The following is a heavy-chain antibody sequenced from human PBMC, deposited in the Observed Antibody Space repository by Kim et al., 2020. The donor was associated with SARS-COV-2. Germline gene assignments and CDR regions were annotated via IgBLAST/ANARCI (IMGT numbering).Heavy chain of an antibody. CDR3: ARQWLVHGYYYYGMDV. D-gene: IGHD6-19*01. Sequence: LKSRVTISVDTSKNQFSLKLSSVTAADTAVYYCARQWLVHGYYYYGMDVWGQGTTVTVSS. J-gene: IGHJ6*02. V-gene: IGHV4-39*01.